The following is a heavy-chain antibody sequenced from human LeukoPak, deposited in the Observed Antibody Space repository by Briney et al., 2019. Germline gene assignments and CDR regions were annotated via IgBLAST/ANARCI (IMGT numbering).Heavy chain of an antibody. CDR1: GFTFSSYS. D-gene: IGHD3-9*01. CDR2: ISSSSSYI. CDR3: ARESIKELRYFEHFDY. Sequence: GGSLRLSCAASGFTFSSYSMNWVRQAPGKGLEWVSSISSSSSYIYYADSVKGRFTISRDNAKNSLYLQMNSLRAEDTAVYYCARESIKELRYFEHFDYWGQGTLVTVSS. J-gene: IGHJ4*02. V-gene: IGHV3-21*01.